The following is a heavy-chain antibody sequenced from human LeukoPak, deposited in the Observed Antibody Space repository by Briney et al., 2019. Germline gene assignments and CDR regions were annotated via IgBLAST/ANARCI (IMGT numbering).Heavy chain of an antibody. J-gene: IGHJ6*03. CDR1: GGSLSGYY. CDR3: ARRMGRRFGERYYYYHYMDV. Sequence: SETLSLTCAVYGGSLSGYYWSWIRQPPGQGLEWIGEISYSGSTNYNPSLKSRVTISVDTSKNQFSLKLSSVTAADTAVYYCARRMGRRFGERYYYYHYMDVWGKGTTVTISS. V-gene: IGHV4-34*01. CDR2: ISYSGST. D-gene: IGHD3-10*01.